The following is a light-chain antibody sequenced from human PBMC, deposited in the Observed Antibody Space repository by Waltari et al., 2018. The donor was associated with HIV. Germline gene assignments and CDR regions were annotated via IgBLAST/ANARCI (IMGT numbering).Light chain of an antibody. CDR3: AAWDDSLSGWV. V-gene: IGLV1-47*01. CDR2: RNN. Sequence: QSMLTQPPSASGTPGQRVTISCSGSSSNIGSNYVYWYQQVPGTAPKLLISRNNQRPSGAPDRFSGSKSGTAASLAISGLRSEDEADYYCAAWDDSLSGWVFGGGTKLTVL. J-gene: IGLJ3*02. CDR1: SSNIGSNY.